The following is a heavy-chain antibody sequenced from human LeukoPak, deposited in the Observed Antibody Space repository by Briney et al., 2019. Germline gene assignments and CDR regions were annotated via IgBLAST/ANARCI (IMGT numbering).Heavy chain of an antibody. D-gene: IGHD3-3*01. CDR1: GYTSTGYY. CDR3: ATGTGEWLFIMDY. CDR2: INPNSGGT. Sequence: ASVKVSCKASGYTSTGYYMHWVRQAPGQGLEWMGWINPNSGGTNYAQKFQGRVTMTRDTSISTAYMELSRLRSDDTAVYYCATGTGEWLFIMDYWGQGTLVTVSS. V-gene: IGHV1-2*02. J-gene: IGHJ4*02.